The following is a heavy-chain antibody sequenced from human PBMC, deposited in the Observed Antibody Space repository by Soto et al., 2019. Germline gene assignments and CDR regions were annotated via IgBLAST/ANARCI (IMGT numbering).Heavy chain of an antibody. V-gene: IGHV4-59*08. Sequence: SETLSLTCTVSGGSISSYYWSWIRQPPGKGLEWIGYIYYSGSTNYNPSLKSRVTISVDTSKNQFSLKLSSVTAADTAVYYCARRPHYGVAYFDYWGQGTLVTVS. D-gene: IGHD4-17*01. CDR2: IYYSGST. J-gene: IGHJ4*02. CDR1: GGSISSYY. CDR3: ARRPHYGVAYFDY.